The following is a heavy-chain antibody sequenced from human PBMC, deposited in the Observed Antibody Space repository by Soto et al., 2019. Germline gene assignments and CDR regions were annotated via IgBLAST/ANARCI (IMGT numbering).Heavy chain of an antibody. CDR1: GYTFTSYD. J-gene: IGHJ6*02. Sequence: QVQLVQSGAEVKKPGASVKVSCKASGYTFTSYDINWVLQATGQGLEWMGWMNPNSGNTGYAQKFKGRVTMTRNTSISTAYMEMSSLRSEDTDVYYCEREKPAYGMDVWGQGTTVTVSS. CDR2: MNPNSGNT. V-gene: IGHV1-8*01. CDR3: EREKPAYGMDV.